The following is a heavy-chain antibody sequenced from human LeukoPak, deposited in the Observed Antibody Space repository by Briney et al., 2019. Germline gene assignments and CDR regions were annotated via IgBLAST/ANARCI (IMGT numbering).Heavy chain of an antibody. Sequence: GGSLRLSCAASGFTFDDYAMHWVRQAPGKGLEWVSGISWNSGSIGYADSVKGRFTISRDNAKSSLYLRMNSLRAEDTALYYCATDSSGYDGYFDYWGQGTLVTVSS. V-gene: IGHV3-9*01. D-gene: IGHD3-22*01. CDR1: GFTFDDYA. CDR3: ATDSSGYDGYFDY. CDR2: ISWNSGSI. J-gene: IGHJ4*02.